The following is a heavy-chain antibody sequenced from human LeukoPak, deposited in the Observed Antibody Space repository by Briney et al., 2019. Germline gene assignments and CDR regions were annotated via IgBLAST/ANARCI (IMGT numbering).Heavy chain of an antibody. D-gene: IGHD4-23*01. CDR2: SAGADVI. CDR1: GFSFRDYP. J-gene: IGHJ5*02. CDR3: ARDLANYGANSVCFDP. V-gene: IGHV3-23*01. Sequence: GGSLRLSCEAAGFSFRDYPMGWVRRASGKRLEWVSGSAGADVIFYADPVKGRFTISRDNSKNTLYLQMNSLRAEDSAEYYCARDLANYGANSVCFDPWGQGTLVTVSS.